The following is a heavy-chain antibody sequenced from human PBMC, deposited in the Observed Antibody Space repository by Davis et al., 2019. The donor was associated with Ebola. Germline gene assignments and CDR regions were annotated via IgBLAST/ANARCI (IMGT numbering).Heavy chain of an antibody. D-gene: IGHD1-26*01. V-gene: IGHV4-30-2*01. Sequence: MPSETLSLTCTVSGGSISSGGYSWSWIRQPPGKGLEWIGYIYHSGSTYYNPSLKSRVTISVDTSKNQFSLKLSSVTAADTAVYYCARGELLDFDYWGQGTLVTVSS. J-gene: IGHJ4*02. CDR3: ARGELLDFDY. CDR2: IYHSGST. CDR1: GGSISSGGYS.